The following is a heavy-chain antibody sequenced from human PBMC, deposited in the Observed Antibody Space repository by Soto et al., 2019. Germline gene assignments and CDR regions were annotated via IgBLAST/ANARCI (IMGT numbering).Heavy chain of an antibody. D-gene: IGHD4-17*01. CDR3: ARLTTVTEYAFDI. CDR1: GGSFSVYY. Sequence: QVQLQQWGAGLLKPSETLSLTCAVYGGSFSVYYWSWIRQPPGKGLEWIGEINHSGSTNYNPSFKSRVTRSVDTSTNQFSLKLSSVTDADTAVYYCARLTTVTEYAFDIWGQGTMVTVSS. CDR2: INHSGST. V-gene: IGHV4-34*01. J-gene: IGHJ3*02.